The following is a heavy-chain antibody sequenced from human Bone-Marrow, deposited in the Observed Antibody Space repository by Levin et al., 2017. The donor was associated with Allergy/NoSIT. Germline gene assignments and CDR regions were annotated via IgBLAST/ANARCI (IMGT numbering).Heavy chain of an antibody. D-gene: IGHD5-24*01. CDR1: GYTFTGYY. CDR3: ARREMAASGGAFDI. CDR2: INPKSGDT. V-gene: IGHV1-2*06. J-gene: IGHJ3*02. Sequence: ASVKVSCKASGYTFTGYYLYWVRQAPGQGLEWMGRINPKSGDTIYAQKFQGRVTMTRDTSISAAYMEVARLRSDDTAVFYCARREMAASGGAFDIWGQGIKVTVSS.